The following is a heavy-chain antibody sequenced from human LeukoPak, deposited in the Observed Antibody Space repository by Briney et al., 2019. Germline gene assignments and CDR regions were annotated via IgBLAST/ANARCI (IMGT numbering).Heavy chain of an antibody. CDR1: GFTFSNGW. J-gene: IGHJ4*02. CDR2: ISGSGGST. CDR3: AKDKENMVRGAGGDY. Sequence: GGSLRLSCAVSGFTFSNGWMSWVRQAPGKGLEWVSAISGSGGSTYYADSVKGRFTISRDNSKNTLYLQMNSLRAEDTAVYYCAKDKENMVRGAGGDYWGQGTLVTVSS. D-gene: IGHD3-10*01. V-gene: IGHV3-23*01.